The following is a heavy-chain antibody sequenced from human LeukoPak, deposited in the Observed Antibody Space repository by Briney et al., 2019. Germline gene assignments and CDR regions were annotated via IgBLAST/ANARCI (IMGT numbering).Heavy chain of an antibody. CDR1: GFTFSSYG. V-gene: IGHV3-30*02. CDR2: IRYDGSNK. D-gene: IGHD2-21*02. J-gene: IGHJ3*02. CDR3: ARAVTAMI. Sequence: GGSLRLSCAASGFTFSSYGMHWVRQAPGKGLEWVAFIRYDGSNKYYADSVKGRFTISRDNAKNSLYLQMNSLRAEDTAVYYCARAVTAMIWGQGTMVTVSS.